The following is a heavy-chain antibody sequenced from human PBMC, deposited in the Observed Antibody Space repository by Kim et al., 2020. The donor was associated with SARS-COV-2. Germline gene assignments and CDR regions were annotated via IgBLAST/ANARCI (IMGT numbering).Heavy chain of an antibody. CDR1: GFTFSSYA. J-gene: IGHJ4*02. CDR2: ISGSGGST. V-gene: IGHV3-23*01. CDR3: AKDSEWELLEGYDY. Sequence: GGSLRLSCAASGFTFSSYAMSWVRQAPGKGLEWVSAISGSGGSTYYADSVKGRFTISRDNSKNTLYLQMNSLRAEDTAVYYCAKDSEWELLEGYDYWGQGTLVTVSS. D-gene: IGHD1-26*01.